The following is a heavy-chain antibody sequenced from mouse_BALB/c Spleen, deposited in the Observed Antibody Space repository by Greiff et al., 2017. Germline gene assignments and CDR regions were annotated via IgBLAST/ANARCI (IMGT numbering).Heavy chain of an antibody. CDR3: ARYYGSSYGFAY. V-gene: IGHV1-87*01. D-gene: IGHD1-1*01. CDR1: GYTFTSYW. J-gene: IGHJ3*01. Sequence: VKLQESGAELARPGASVKLSCKASGYTFTSYWMQWVKQRPGQGLEWIGAIYPGDGDTRYTQKFKGKATLTADKSSSTAYMQLSSLASEDSAVYYCARYYGSSYGFAYWGQGTLVTVSA. CDR2: IYPGDGDT.